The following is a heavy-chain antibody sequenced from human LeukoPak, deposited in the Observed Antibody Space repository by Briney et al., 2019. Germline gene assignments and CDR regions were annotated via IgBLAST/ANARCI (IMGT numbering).Heavy chain of an antibody. J-gene: IGHJ6*03. D-gene: IGHD6-13*01. CDR2: IWYDGSNK. V-gene: IGHV3-33*06. Sequence: GRSLRLSCAASGFTFSSYGMRWVRQAPGKGLEWVAVIWYDGSNKYYADSVKGRFTISRDNSKNTLCLQMNSLRAEDTAVYYCAKDQEEVAAAYYMDVWGKGTTVTVSS. CDR1: GFTFSSYG. CDR3: AKDQEEVAAAYYMDV.